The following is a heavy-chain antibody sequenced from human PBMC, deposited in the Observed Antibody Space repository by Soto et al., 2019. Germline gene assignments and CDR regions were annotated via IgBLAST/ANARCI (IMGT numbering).Heavy chain of an antibody. CDR2: INPNSGGT. D-gene: IGHD3-9*01. CDR3: ARATQYYDILTGYYDY. CDR1: GYTFTGYY. V-gene: IGHV1-2*04. J-gene: IGHJ4*02. Sequence: ASVKVSCKASGYTFTGYYMHWVRQAPGQGLEWMGWINPNSGGTNYAQKFQGWVTMTRDTSISIAYMELSRLRSDDTAVYYCARATQYYDILTGYYDYWGQGTLVTVSS.